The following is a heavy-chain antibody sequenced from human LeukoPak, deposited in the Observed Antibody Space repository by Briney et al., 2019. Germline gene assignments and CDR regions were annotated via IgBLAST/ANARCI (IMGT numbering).Heavy chain of an antibody. D-gene: IGHD4-23*01. V-gene: IGHV4-30-2*01. CDR2: IYHSGST. CDR3: ARVVTSGNGYYFDY. Sequence: TLSLTCAVSGGSISSGGYSWSWIRQPPGKGLEWIGYIYHSGSTYYNPSLKSRVTISVDRSKNQFSLKLSSVTAADTAVYYCARVVTSGNGYYFDYWGQGTLVTVSS. CDR1: GGSISSGGYS. J-gene: IGHJ4*02.